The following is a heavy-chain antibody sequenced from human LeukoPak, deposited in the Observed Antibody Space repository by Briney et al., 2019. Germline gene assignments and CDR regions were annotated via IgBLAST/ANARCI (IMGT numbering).Heavy chain of an antibody. J-gene: IGHJ4*02. CDR3: ARDSGYYDSSGPLDY. CDR1: GGSISSSSYY. V-gene: IGHV4-39*07. Sequence: SETLSLTCTVSGGSISSSSYYWGWIRQPPGKGLEWIGSIYYSGSTYYNPSLKSRVTISVDTSKNQFSLKLSSVTAADTAVYYCARDSGYYDSSGPLDYWGQGTLVTVSS. CDR2: IYYSGST. D-gene: IGHD3-22*01.